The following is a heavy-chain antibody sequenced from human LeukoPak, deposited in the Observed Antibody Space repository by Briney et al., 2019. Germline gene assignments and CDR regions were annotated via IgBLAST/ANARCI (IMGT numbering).Heavy chain of an antibody. CDR3: ARDRGYSYPYYMDV. CDR1: GGSISSSSFY. V-gene: IGHV4-39*07. Sequence: PSETLSLTCTVSGGSISSSSFYWGWIRRPPGKGLEWIGTIYYRGSTYYNPSLKSRVTISVDTSKNQFSLKLSSVTAADTAVYYCARDRGYSYPYYMDVWGKGTTVTISS. D-gene: IGHD5-18*01. CDR2: IYYRGST. J-gene: IGHJ6*03.